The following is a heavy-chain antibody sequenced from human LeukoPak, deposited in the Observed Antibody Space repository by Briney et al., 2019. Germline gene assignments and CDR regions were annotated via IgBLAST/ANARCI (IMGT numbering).Heavy chain of an antibody. CDR1: GASFSTNY. CDR2: VFDSGST. D-gene: IGHD6-13*01. J-gene: IGHJ6*03. Sequence: SETLSLTCSVSGASFSTNYWSWIRQPPGRGLEWIGYVFDSGSTNYNPSLKSQVTISVDTSTKQFSLRLSSVTAADTAVYNCARLYQQSKRKYYYYYMDVWGQGTAVTVSS. V-gene: IGHV4-59*01. CDR3: ARLYQQSKRKYYYYYMDV.